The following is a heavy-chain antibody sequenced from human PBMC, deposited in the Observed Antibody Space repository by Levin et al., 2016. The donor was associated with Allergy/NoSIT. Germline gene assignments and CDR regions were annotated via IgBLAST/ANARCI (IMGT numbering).Heavy chain of an antibody. CDR1: GYTFTGYY. D-gene: IGHD6-19*01. Sequence: ASVKVSCKASGYTFTGYYMHWVRQAPGQGLEWMGWINPNSGGTNYAQKFQGRVTMTRDTSISTAYMELSRLRSDDTAVYYCARDLNLISSGWNYYYYGMDVWGQGTTVTVSS. CDR3: ARDLNLISSGWNYYYYGMDV. J-gene: IGHJ6*02. V-gene: IGHV1-2*02. CDR2: INPNSGGT.